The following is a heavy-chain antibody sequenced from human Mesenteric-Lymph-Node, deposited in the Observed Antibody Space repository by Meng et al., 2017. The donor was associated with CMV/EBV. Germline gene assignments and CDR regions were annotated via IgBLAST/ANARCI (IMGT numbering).Heavy chain of an antibody. CDR3: AKEGAYNYGNCSA. CDR2: ISGSAGIT. J-gene: IGHJ5*02. Sequence: GGSLRLSCEASGFTFRSYAMSWVRQAPGKGLEWVSSISGSAGITYYIDSVTGRFIISRDNSKNTLFLQMNSLRAEDTALYFCAKEGAYNYGNCSAWGQGTLVTVSS. D-gene: IGHD5-18*01. CDR1: GFTFRSYA. V-gene: IGHV3-23*01.